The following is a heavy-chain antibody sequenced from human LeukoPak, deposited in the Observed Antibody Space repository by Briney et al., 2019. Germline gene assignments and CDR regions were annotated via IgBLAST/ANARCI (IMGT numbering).Heavy chain of an antibody. CDR3: ARDGYSGSLYYYGMDV. J-gene: IGHJ6*02. V-gene: IGHV1-3*01. CDR1: GYTFTSYA. Sequence: ASVKVSCKASGYTFTSYAMHWVRQAPGQRLEWMGWINAGNGNTKYSQKFQGRVTITRDTSASTAYMELSSLRSEDTAVYYCARDGYSGSLYYYGMDVWGQGTTVTVSS. D-gene: IGHD5-12*01. CDR2: INAGNGNT.